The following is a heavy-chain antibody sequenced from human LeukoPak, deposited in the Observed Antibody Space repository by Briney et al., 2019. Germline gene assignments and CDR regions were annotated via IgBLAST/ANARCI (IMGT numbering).Heavy chain of an antibody. V-gene: IGHV3-30*04. D-gene: IGHD6-19*01. CDR1: GFTFNSYS. CDR2: ISYDGSNK. J-gene: IGHJ4*02. Sequence: GGPLRLSCEASGFTFNSYSMHWVRQAPGKGLEWVAVISYDGSNKYYADSVKGRFTISRDTSKNTLYLQMNSLRAEDTAVYYCARREGSGLLDYWGQGTLVTVSS. CDR3: ARREGSGLLDY.